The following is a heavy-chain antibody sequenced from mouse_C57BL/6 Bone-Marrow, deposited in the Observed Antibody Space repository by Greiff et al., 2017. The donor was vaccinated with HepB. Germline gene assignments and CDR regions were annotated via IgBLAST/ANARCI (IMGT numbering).Heavy chain of an antibody. Sequence: VQLKQSGPELVKPGASVKISCKASGYTFTDYYMNWVKQSHGKSLEWIGDINPNNGGTSYNQKFKGKATLTVDKSSSTAYMELRSLTSEDSAVYYCARRGAPDSSGAWFAYWGQGTLVTVSA. CDR1: GYTFTDYY. CDR3: ARRGAPDSSGAWFAY. CDR2: INPNNGGT. D-gene: IGHD3-2*02. V-gene: IGHV1-26*01. J-gene: IGHJ3*01.